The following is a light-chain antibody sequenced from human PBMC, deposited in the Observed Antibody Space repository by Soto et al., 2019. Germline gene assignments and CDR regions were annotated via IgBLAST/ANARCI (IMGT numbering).Light chain of an antibody. CDR3: QQYGSSSWT. CDR1: QSVSSSF. J-gene: IGKJ1*01. CDR2: GAS. V-gene: IGKV3-20*01. Sequence: EIVLTQSPGTLSLSPGERATLSCRASQSVSSSFLAWYQQKPGQAPRPLIYGASSRATGIPDRFSGSGSGTDFTLTFSRLEPEDIAVYYCQQYGSSSWTFGQGNKVEIE.